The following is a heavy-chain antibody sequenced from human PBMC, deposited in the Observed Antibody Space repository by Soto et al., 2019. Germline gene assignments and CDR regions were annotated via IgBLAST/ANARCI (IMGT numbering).Heavy chain of an antibody. CDR1: CYTFTNYG. D-gene: IGHD2-2*01. J-gene: IGHJ5*02. V-gene: IGHV1-18*04. Sequence: SGKVSSRASCYTFTNYGITWVRQAPGQGLEWLGWISPYSLETDYAQKFQGRVTMTTDTSTTTTYMELRSLTSDDTDVYYCARAISTSRYNWFDPWGQGSLVTVYS. CDR3: ARAISTSRYNWFDP. CDR2: ISPYSLET.